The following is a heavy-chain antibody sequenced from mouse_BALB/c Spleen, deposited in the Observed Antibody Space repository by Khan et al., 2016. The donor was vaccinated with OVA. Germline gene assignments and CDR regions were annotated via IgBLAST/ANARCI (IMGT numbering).Heavy chain of an antibody. CDR3: ARRKTGYALDY. Sequence: QVQLQQSGAELARPGASVKMSCKASGYSFTSHTMHWVKQRPGQGLEWIGYINPRSGYTNYNQKFNDKATLTADKSSSTAYMKLSSLTSEDSAVYYCARRKTGYALDYWGQGTSVTVSS. V-gene: IGHV1-4*01. J-gene: IGHJ4*01. CDR1: GYSFTSHT. CDR2: INPRSGYT.